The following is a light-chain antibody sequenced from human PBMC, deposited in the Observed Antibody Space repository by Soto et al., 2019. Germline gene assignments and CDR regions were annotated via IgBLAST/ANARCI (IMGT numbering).Light chain of an antibody. CDR1: SSNIGNNY. CDR3: GTWDSTLSAGV. Sequence: QSVLTQAPSVSAAPGQKVTISCSGSSSNIGNNYVSWYQNLPGTAPKLLIYDNDKRPSGIPDRFSGSKSGTTATLGITGLQTGDEADYYCGTWDSTLSAGVFGGGTQLTVL. J-gene: IGLJ3*02. V-gene: IGLV1-51*01. CDR2: DND.